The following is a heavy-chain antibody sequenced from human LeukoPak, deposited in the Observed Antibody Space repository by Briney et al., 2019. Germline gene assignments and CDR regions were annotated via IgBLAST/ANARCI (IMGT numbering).Heavy chain of an antibody. J-gene: IGHJ4*02. CDR1: GFTFDDYP. Sequence: GGSLRLSCAPSGFTFDDYPMHWARQAPGKGREGVSGISWNSGSIGYADSVKGRFTISRDNAKNSLYLQMNSLRAEDTALYYCAKDMLYGSGSSILDYWGQGTLVTVSS. V-gene: IGHV3-9*01. CDR3: AKDMLYGSGSSILDY. D-gene: IGHD3-10*01. CDR2: ISWNSGSI.